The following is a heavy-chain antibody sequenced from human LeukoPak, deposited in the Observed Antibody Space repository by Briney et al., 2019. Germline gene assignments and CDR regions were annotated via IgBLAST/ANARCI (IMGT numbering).Heavy chain of an antibody. Sequence: SETLSLTCTVSGGSISSHTYYWGWIRQPPGKGLEWIGNIHYSGTTSYNPSLKSRVTLSVDTFKNQFSLKLTSVTAADTAVYYCARRRERSAYRDYWGQGSLVTVSS. J-gene: IGHJ4*02. CDR3: ARRRERSAYRDY. CDR2: IHYSGTT. D-gene: IGHD5-12*01. V-gene: IGHV4-39*01. CDR1: GGSISSHTYY.